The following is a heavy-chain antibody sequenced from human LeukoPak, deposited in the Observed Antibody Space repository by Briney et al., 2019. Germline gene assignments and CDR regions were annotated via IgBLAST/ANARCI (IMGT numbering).Heavy chain of an antibody. CDR2: MNPNSGNT. CDR3: ARGGGYSGYEALYYYYMDV. J-gene: IGHJ6*03. V-gene: IGHV1-8*01. Sequence: ASVKVSCKASRYTLSSYYMHGGRQAPGHGVEGGGGMNPNSGNTGSTQKFHGRVTMTRNTSTSTDYMELSSLRSEETAVYYCARGGGYSGYEALYYYYMDVWGKGTTVTISS. D-gene: IGHD5-12*01. CDR1: RYTLSSYY.